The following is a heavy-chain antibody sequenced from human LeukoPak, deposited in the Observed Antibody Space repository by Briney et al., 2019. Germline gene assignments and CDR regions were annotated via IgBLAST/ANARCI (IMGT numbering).Heavy chain of an antibody. Sequence: GGSLRLSCAASGFTFSSYGMSWVRQAPGKGLEWVSSISSSSSYIYYADSVKGRFTISRDNAKNSLYLQMNSPRAEDTAVYYCARDPDYYGSGSYVYYYYMDVWGKGTTVTVSS. CDR3: ARDPDYYGSGSYVYYYYMDV. D-gene: IGHD3-10*01. V-gene: IGHV3-21*01. J-gene: IGHJ6*03. CDR2: ISSSSSYI. CDR1: GFTFSSYG.